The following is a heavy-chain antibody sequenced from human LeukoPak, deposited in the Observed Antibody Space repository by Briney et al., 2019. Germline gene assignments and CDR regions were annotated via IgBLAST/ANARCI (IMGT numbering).Heavy chain of an antibody. D-gene: IGHD3-10*01. J-gene: IGHJ4*02. Sequence: GGSLRLSCAASGFTFSDYYMSWIRQAPGKGLEWVSYISSSSNYTNYADSVKGRFTISRDNAKNSLYLQMNSLRAEDTAVYYCATGSGHYYGSGSYPAYWGQGTLVTVSS. V-gene: IGHV3-11*06. CDR3: ATGSGHYYGSGSYPAY. CDR1: GFTFSDYY. CDR2: ISSSSNYT.